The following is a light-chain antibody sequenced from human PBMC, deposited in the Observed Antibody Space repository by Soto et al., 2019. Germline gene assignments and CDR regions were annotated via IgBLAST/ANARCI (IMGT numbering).Light chain of an antibody. CDR3: QHYNSYSEA. Sequence: IQWTQYPSSLSASVGDRVTITCRASQGISNYLAWYQQKPGKAPKLLIYAASTLQSGVPSRFSGSGSGTEFTLTISSLQPDDFATYYCQHYNSYSEAFGQGAKVDIK. J-gene: IGKJ1*01. V-gene: IGKV1-9*01. CDR1: QGISNY. CDR2: AAS.